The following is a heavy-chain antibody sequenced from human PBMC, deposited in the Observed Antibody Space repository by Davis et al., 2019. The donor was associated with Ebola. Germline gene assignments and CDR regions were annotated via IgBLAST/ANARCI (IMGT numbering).Heavy chain of an antibody. Sequence: SETLSLTCAVYGGSFSGYYWSWIRQPPGKGLEWIGEINHSGNTNYNPSLKSRVTISIDTSKNQFSLDLNSMTAADTAVYYCARDFGTEAAFDIWGQGTMVTVSS. V-gene: IGHV4-34*01. D-gene: IGHD3-10*01. CDR1: GGSFSGYY. J-gene: IGHJ3*02. CDR2: INHSGNT. CDR3: ARDFGTEAAFDI.